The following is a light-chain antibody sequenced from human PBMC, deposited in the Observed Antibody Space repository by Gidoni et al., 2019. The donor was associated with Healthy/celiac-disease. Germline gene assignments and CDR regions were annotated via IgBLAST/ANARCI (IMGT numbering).Light chain of an antibody. CDR1: QGISSY. V-gene: IGKV1-9*01. CDR3: QQLNSYPPT. J-gene: IGKJ2*01. Sequence: DIQLTQSPSFLSASVADRVTITCRASQGISSYLAWYQQKPGKAPKLLIYAASTLQSGVQSRFSGSGSGTEFTLTISSLQPEDCATYYCQQLNSYPPTFGQGTKLEIK. CDR2: AAS.